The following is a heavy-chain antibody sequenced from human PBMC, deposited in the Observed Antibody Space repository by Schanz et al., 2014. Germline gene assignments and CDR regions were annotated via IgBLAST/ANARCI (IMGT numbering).Heavy chain of an antibody. V-gene: IGHV3-23*01. D-gene: IGHD6-13*01. Sequence: EVQLLESGGGLVQPGGSLRLSCVASGFTFFGSFAMSWVRQAPGKGLEWVSGMSGSGSTADYADSVKGRFTISRDNSRKTLDLQMNSLRAEDTAIYYCAKDLAAVGVFDYWGQGSLVTVSP. CDR2: MSGSGSTA. J-gene: IGHJ4*02. CDR1: GFTFFGSFA. CDR3: AKDLAAVGVFDY.